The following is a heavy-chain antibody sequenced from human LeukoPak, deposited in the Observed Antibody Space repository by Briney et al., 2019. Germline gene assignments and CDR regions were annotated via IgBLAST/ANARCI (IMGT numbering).Heavy chain of an antibody. V-gene: IGHV3-11*04. CDR3: ARTSGGDDDGTAVAGTPYYYYYYYMDV. D-gene: IGHD6-19*01. Sequence: GGSLRLSCAASGFTFSDYYMSWIRQAPGKGLEWVSYISSSGSTIYYADSVKGRFTISRDNAKNSLYLQMNSLRAEDTAVYYCARTSGGDDDGTAVAGTPYYYYYYYMDVWGKGTTVTVSS. CDR1: GFTFSDYY. CDR2: ISSSGSTI. J-gene: IGHJ6*03.